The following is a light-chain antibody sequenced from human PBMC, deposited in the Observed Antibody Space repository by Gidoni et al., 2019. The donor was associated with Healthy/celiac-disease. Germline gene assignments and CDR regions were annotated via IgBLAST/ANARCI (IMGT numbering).Light chain of an antibody. J-gene: IGKJ5*01. Sequence: DIQMTQSPSSLSASVGDRVTITCRASQSISSYLYWYQQKPGKAPKILIYAASSLQSGVPARFSGSGSGTDFTLTISSLQPGDFATYYCQQSYSTPGTFGQGTRLEIK. CDR3: QQSYSTPGT. CDR2: AAS. CDR1: QSISSY. V-gene: IGKV1-39*01.